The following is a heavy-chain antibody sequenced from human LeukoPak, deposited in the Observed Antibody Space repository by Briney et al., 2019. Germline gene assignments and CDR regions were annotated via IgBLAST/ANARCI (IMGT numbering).Heavy chain of an antibody. Sequence: GGSLRLSCAASGFTFSSYAMHWVRQAPGKGLEYVSAISSNGGSTYYANSVKGRFTISRDNSKNTLYLQVGSLRAEDMAVYYCAREGGGSYIYYYYYYMDVWGKGTTVTVSS. V-gene: IGHV3-64*01. CDR2: ISSNGGST. CDR3: AREGGGSYIYYYYYYMDV. CDR1: GFTFSSYA. J-gene: IGHJ6*03. D-gene: IGHD1-26*01.